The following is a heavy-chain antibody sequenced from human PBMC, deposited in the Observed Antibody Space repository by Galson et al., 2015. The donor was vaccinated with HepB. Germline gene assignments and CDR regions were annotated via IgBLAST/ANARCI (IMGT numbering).Heavy chain of an antibody. V-gene: IGHV1-2*04. D-gene: IGHD3-3*01. Sequence: SVKVSCKASGYTFAGYYMHWVRQAPGQGLEWMGWINPNSGGTNYAQKFQGWVTMTRDTSISTAYMELSRLRSGDTAVYYCARGSSTSPGNHHDFWSGYLHAFDIWGQGTMVTVSS. CDR3: ARGSSTSPGNHHDFWSGYLHAFDI. CDR1: GYTFAGYY. CDR2: INPNSGGT. J-gene: IGHJ3*02.